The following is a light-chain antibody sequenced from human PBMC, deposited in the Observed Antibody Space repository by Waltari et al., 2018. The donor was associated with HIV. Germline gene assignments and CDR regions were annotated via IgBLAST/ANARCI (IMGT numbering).Light chain of an antibody. V-gene: IGLV2-23*02. Sequence: QSALTQPASVSGSPGQSITLSCTGTSSNLGTYNLVSWHQQHPGKAPKTLIYEVSQRPSGVSNRFSGSKSGNTASLTISGLQAEDEADYYCCSYAGSSTLVFGGGTKVTVL. CDR1: SSNLGTYNL. CDR2: EVS. J-gene: IGLJ3*02. CDR3: CSYAGSSTLV.